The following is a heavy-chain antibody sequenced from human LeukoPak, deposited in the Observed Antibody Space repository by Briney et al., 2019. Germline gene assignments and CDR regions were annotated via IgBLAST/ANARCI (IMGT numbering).Heavy chain of an antibody. D-gene: IGHD3-3*01. V-gene: IGHV4-34*01. J-gene: IGHJ4*02. CDR3: ARALAFYDSWSGYYHSSGIDY. CDR1: GGSFSGYY. Sequence: SETLSLTCAVYGGSFSGYYWSWIRQPPGKGLEWIGEINHSGSTNYNPSLKSRVTISVDTSKNQFSLKLSSVTAADTAVYYCARALAFYDSWSGYYHSSGIDYWGQGTLVTVSS. CDR2: INHSGST.